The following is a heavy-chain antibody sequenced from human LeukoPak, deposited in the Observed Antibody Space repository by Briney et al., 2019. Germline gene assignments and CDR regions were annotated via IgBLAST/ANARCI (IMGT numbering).Heavy chain of an antibody. CDR1: GFTFSSYS. D-gene: IGHD3-10*01. CDR2: ISSSNGYI. V-gene: IGHV3-21*01. J-gene: IGHJ6*02. CDR3: ARDHGWLGDYYYYGMDV. Sequence: GGSLRLSCAASGFTFSSYSMNWVRQAPGKGLEWVSSISSSNGYIYYADSVKGRFTISRDNAKNSLYLQMNSLRAEDTAVYYCARDHGWLGDYYYYGMDVWGQGTTVTVSS.